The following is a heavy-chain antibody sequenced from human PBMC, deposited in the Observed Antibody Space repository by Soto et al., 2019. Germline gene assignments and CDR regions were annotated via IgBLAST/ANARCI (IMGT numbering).Heavy chain of an antibody. CDR1: GFTFTNYW. D-gene: IGHD3-10*01. Sequence: EVRLVESGGGLVQPGGSLRLSCAASGFTFTNYWMTWVRQAPGKGLEWVANIMRDGSEEYVDSVKGRFTISRDNAKNSLALQMNSLRAEDTAVYYCARHYYHGLDSWGQGTLVTVSS. V-gene: IGHV3-7*05. CDR2: IMRDGSEE. CDR3: ARHYYHGLDS. J-gene: IGHJ4*02.